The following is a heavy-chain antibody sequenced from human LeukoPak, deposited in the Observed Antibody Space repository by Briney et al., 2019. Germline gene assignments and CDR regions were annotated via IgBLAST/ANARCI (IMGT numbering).Heavy chain of an antibody. D-gene: IGHD6-13*01. J-gene: IGHJ5*02. Sequence: GGSLRLSCAASGFSLSSYWMSWVRQAPGKGLEWVANRKQDGSEKYYVDSVKGRFTISRDNAKNALYLQMNSLRAEDTAVYYCARDGTYSSSWANWFDPWGQGTLVTVSS. CDR1: GFSLSSYW. V-gene: IGHV3-7*01. CDR2: RKQDGSEK. CDR3: ARDGTYSSSWANWFDP.